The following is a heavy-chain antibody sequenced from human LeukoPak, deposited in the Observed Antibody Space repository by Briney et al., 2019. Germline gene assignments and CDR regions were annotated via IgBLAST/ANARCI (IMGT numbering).Heavy chain of an antibody. Sequence: ASVKVSCKASGYTFTSYGISWVRQAPGQGLEWVGWINAYNGNTNYAQKLQGRVTMTTDTSTSTAYMELRSLRSDDTAVYYCARGVAVAGPHFFDYWGQGTLVTVSS. CDR3: ARGVAVAGPHFFDY. D-gene: IGHD6-19*01. J-gene: IGHJ4*02. V-gene: IGHV1-18*04. CDR1: GYTFTSYG. CDR2: INAYNGNT.